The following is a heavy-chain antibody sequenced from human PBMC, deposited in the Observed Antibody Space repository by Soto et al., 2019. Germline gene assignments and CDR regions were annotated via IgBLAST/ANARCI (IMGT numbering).Heavy chain of an antibody. D-gene: IGHD2-21*02. V-gene: IGHV3-74*01. J-gene: IGHJ2*01. CDR3: ARDGAYCGGDCYSLWYFDL. CDR2: INRDGSST. CDR1: GLTFSSYW. Sequence: PGGSLRLSCEASGLTFSSYWMHWVRQAPGKGLVWVSRINRDGSSTSYADSVKGRFTISRDNAKNTLYLQMNSLRAEDTAVYYCARDGAYCGGDCYSLWYFDLWGRGTLVTVSS.